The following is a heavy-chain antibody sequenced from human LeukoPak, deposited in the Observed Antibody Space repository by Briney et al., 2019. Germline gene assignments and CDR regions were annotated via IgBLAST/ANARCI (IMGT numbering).Heavy chain of an antibody. V-gene: IGHV4-39*01. J-gene: IGHJ5*02. Sequence: SETLSLTCTVSGGSISGNSYYWGWIRQPPGKGLEWIGTIYYSGTTYYNPSLKSRVTISVDTSKNQFSLKLSSVTAADTAVYYCARHRDGDYGNWFDPWGQGTLVTVSS. CDR2: IYYSGTT. CDR1: GGSISGNSYY. D-gene: IGHD4-17*01. CDR3: ARHRDGDYGNWFDP.